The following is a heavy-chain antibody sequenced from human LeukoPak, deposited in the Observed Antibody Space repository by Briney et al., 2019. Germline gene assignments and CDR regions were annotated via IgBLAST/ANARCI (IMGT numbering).Heavy chain of an antibody. V-gene: IGHV4-61*01. Sequence: SETLSLTCTVSGGSVRSGNYYWSWIRQPPGKGLEWMAYIYNSGSTNQNPSLKGRVTISADTSKNQFSLKLRSVPAADTAVYYCARAGPNWYQGWFDPWGQGTLVTVSS. CDR3: ARAGPNWYQGWFDP. CDR2: IYNSGST. J-gene: IGHJ5*02. CDR1: GGSVRSGNYY. D-gene: IGHD2-2*01.